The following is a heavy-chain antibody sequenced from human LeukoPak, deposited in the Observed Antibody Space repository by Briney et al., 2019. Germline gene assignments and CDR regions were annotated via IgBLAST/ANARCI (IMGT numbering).Heavy chain of an antibody. D-gene: IGHD2-2*01. V-gene: IGHV4-34*01. J-gene: IGHJ4*02. CDR3: ARGRYCSSTSCYSDFDY. Sequence: SETLSLTCAVYAGSFSGYYWSWIRQPPGKGLEWIGEINHSGSTNYNPSLKSRVTISIDTSNNQFSLRLSSVTAADTALYYCARGRYCSSTSCYSDFDYWGQGTVVTVSS. CDR1: AGSFSGYY. CDR2: INHSGST.